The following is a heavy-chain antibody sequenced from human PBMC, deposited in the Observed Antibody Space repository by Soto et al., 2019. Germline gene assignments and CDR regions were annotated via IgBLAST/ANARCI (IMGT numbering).Heavy chain of an antibody. CDR3: ATLGYCSGGSCYNTDPFDY. V-gene: IGHV1-8*01. CDR2: MNPNSGNT. CDR1: GYTFTSYD. Sequence: GASVKVSCTASGYTFTSYDINWVRQATGQGLEWMGWMNPNSGNTGYAQKFQGRVTMTRNTSINTAYMELSSLRSEDTAVYYCATLGYCSGGSCYNTDPFDYWGQGTLVTVSS. D-gene: IGHD2-15*01. J-gene: IGHJ4*02.